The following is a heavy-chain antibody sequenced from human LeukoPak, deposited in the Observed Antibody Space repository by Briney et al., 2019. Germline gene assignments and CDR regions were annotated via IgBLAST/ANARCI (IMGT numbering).Heavy chain of an antibody. J-gene: IGHJ4*02. CDR1: GFTFSSYG. CDR2: ISYDGSNK. V-gene: IGHV3-30*03. Sequence: GGSLRLSCAASGFTFSSYGMHWVRQAPGKGLEWVAVISYDGSNKYYADSVKGRFTISRDNSKNTLYLQMNSLRAEDTAVYYCARDEADDSSGYYPPLEDYWGQGTLVTVSS. CDR3: ARDEADDSSGYYPPLEDY. D-gene: IGHD3-22*01.